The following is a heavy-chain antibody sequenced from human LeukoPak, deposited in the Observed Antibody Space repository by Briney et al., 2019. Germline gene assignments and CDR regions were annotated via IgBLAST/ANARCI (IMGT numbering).Heavy chain of an antibody. CDR3: ARVTCSGGSCYSVLGYFQH. V-gene: IGHV3-23*01. CDR2: ISGSGGST. J-gene: IGHJ1*01. Sequence: GGSLRLSCAASGFTFSSYAMSWVRQAPGKGLEWVSAISGSGGSTYYADSVKGRFTISRDNSKNTLYLQMNSLRAEDTAVYYCARVTCSGGSCYSVLGYFQHWGQGTLVTVSS. D-gene: IGHD2-15*01. CDR1: GFTFSSYA.